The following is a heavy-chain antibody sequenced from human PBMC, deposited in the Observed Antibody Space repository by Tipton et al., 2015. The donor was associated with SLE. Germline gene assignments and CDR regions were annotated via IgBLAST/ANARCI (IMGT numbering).Heavy chain of an antibody. CDR3: ARQGRDDAFDI. CDR2: INDSGST. Sequence: LRLSCAASGFTVSSNYMSWVRQPPGKGLEWIGEINDSGSTNYNPSLKSRVTMSVDMSKSQFSLNLRSVTAADTAVYYCARQGRDDAFDIWGQGTMVTVSS. D-gene: IGHD5-24*01. J-gene: IGHJ3*02. V-gene: IGHV4-34*01. CDR1: GFTVSSNY.